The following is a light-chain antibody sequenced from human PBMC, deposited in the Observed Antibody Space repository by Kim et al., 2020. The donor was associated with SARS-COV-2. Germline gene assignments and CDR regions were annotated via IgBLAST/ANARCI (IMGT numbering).Light chain of an antibody. J-gene: IGLJ2*01. Sequence: SYELTQPRSVSVALGQTARLTCVGNKIGSKSVHWYQQKPGQAPVLLIYRDASRPSGIPERFSGSNSGNTATLTISRAQAGGEDDYYCQVGDTNTVLFGGG. CDR1: KIGSKS. V-gene: IGLV3-9*01. CDR2: RDA. CDR3: QVGDTNTVL.